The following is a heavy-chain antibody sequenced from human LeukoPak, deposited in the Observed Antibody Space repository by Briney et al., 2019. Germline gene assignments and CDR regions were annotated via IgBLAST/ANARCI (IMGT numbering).Heavy chain of an antibody. Sequence: ASVTVSFKVSGYTLTELSMHWVRQAPGKGLEWMGGFDPEDGETIYAQKFQGRVTMTEDTSTDTAYMELSSLRSEDTAVYYCATSYCSSTSCYLSGFDYWGQGTLVTVSS. V-gene: IGHV1-24*01. CDR3: ATSYCSSTSCYLSGFDY. D-gene: IGHD2-2*01. CDR1: GYTLTELS. CDR2: FDPEDGET. J-gene: IGHJ4*02.